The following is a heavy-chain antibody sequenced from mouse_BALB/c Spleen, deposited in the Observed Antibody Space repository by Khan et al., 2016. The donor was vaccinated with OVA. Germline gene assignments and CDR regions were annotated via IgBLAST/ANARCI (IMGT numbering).Heavy chain of an antibody. CDR1: GYTFTNYW. J-gene: IGHJ3*01. CDR2: IFPGTGTT. Sequence: QVQLKQSGAELVKPGASVKLSCKTSGYTFTNYWIQWIKQRPGQGLGWIGQIFPGTGTTYYNEIFKAKATLPIDTSSSTAYMQLTSLTSEDSAVYFCARGYFGNYEFAYWGQGTLVTVSP. V-gene: IGHV1S132*01. CDR3: ARGYFGNYEFAY. D-gene: IGHD2-1*01.